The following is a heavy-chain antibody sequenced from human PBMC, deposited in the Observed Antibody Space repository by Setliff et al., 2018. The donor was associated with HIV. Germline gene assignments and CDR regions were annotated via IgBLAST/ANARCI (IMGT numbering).Heavy chain of an antibody. Sequence: HPGGSLRLSCAASGFTFSSYWMSWVRQAPGKGLEWVADIKQDGSKAYYMDSVKDRFTISRDNPKNSLYLQMTSLRAEDTAVYYCARDDSNGNTDAFDIWGQGTTVTVSS. D-gene: IGHD5-18*01. CDR3: ARDDSNGNTDAFDI. CDR1: GFTFSSYW. J-gene: IGHJ3*02. CDR2: IKQDGSKA. V-gene: IGHV3-7*04.